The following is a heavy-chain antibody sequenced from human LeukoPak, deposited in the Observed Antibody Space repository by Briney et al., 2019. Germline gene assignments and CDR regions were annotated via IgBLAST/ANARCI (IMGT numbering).Heavy chain of an antibody. CDR3: AKEGGQQLEREYYFDY. V-gene: IGHV3-23*01. CDR1: GFPFSSYA. CDR2: ISGSGGST. D-gene: IGHD6-13*01. Sequence: GGSLRLPCSAFGFPFSSYAISRVGPAPGKGLEGVSAISGSGGSTYYADSVKGRFTISRDNSKNTLYLQMNSLRAEDTAVYYCAKEGGQQLEREYYFDYWGQGTLVTVSS. J-gene: IGHJ4*02.